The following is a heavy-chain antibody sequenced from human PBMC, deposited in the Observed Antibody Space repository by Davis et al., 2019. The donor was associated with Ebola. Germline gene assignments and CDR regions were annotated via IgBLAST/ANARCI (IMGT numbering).Heavy chain of an antibody. D-gene: IGHD6-13*01. J-gene: IGHJ6*02. CDR2: IGTAGDT. CDR1: GFTFSSYD. CDR3: ARGPTAAADSYYYGMDV. V-gene: IGHV3-13*01. Sequence: GGSLRLSCAASGFTFSSYDMHWVRQATGKGLEWVSAIGTAGDTYYPGSVKGRFTISRENAKNSLYLQMNSRRAGDTAVYYCARGPTAAADSYYYGMDVWGQGTTVTVSS.